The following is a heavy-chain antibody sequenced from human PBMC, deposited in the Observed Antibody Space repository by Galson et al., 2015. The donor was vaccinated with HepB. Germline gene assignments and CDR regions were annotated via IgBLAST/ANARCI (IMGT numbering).Heavy chain of an antibody. CDR2: ILPIFETA. V-gene: IGHV1-69*06. CDR3: TRSPHLTGTARYQFDY. J-gene: IGHJ4*02. CDR1: GGTFSRYT. D-gene: IGHD1-7*01. Sequence: SVKVSCKASGGTFSRYTIIRVRQAPGQGVEWMGVILPIFETANYAQKFQGRVTLTADKSTDTAYMELSSLRSEDTAVYYCTRSPHLTGTARYQFDYWGQGTLVTVSS.